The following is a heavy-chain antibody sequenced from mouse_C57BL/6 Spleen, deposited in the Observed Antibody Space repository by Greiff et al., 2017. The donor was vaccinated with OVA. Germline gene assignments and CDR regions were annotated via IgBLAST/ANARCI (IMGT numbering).Heavy chain of an antibody. V-gene: IGHV5-17*01. CDR1: GFTFSDYG. J-gene: IGHJ2*01. Sequence: EVMLVESGGGLVKPGGSLKLSCAASGFTFSDYGMHWVRQAPEKGLEWVAYISSGSSTIYYADTVKGRFTISRDNAKNTLFLQMTSLRSEDTAMYYCARRTVVAVDYWGQGTTLTVSS. CDR3: ARRTVVAVDY. CDR2: ISSGSSTI. D-gene: IGHD1-1*01.